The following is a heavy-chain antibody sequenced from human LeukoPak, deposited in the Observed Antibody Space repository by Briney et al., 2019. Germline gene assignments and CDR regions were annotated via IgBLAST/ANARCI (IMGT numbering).Heavy chain of an antibody. V-gene: IGHV3-9*03. CDR3: AKDMGYCSTGAFDI. Sequence: SGRSLRLSCTASGFTFDDYAMHWVRHVPGKGLEWGSGISWNSGRTDYADSVKGRFTISRDNAKNSLYLQMNSVRAEDMALYYCAKDMGYCSTGAFDIWGQGTMVSVSS. D-gene: IGHD6-19*01. CDR1: GFTFDDYA. CDR2: ISWNSGRT. J-gene: IGHJ3*02.